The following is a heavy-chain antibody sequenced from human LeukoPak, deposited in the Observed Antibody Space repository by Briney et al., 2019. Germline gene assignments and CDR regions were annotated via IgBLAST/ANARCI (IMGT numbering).Heavy chain of an antibody. CDR2: IIPIFGTA. J-gene: IGHJ5*02. D-gene: IGHD6-13*01. Sequence: SVKVSCKASGGTFSSYAISWVRQAPGQGLEWMGGIIPIFGTANYAQKFQGRVTITADKSTSTAYMELSSLRSEDTAVYYCARAPPGIGWFDPWGQGTLVTVSS. CDR1: GGTFSSYA. CDR3: ARAPPGIGWFDP. V-gene: IGHV1-69*06.